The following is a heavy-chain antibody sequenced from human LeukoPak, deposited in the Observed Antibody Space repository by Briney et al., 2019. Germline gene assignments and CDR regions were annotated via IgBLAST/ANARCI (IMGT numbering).Heavy chain of an antibody. D-gene: IGHD3-9*01. J-gene: IGHJ5*02. V-gene: IGHV4-39*01. CDR2: IYYSGST. CDR1: GGSISSSSYS. Sequence: PSETLSLTCTVSGGSISSSSYSWGWIRQPPGKGLEWIGSIYYSGSTYYNPSLKSRVTISVDTSKNQFSLKLSSVTAADTAVYYCARGSHYDILTGSSKRRYNWFDPWGQGTLVTVSS. CDR3: ARGSHYDILTGSSKRRYNWFDP.